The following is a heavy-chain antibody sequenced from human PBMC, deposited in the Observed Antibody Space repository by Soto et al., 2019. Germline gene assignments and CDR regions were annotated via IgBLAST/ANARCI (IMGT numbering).Heavy chain of an antibody. CDR1: GGSIISSSYY. D-gene: IGHD6-13*01. CDR3: ARSLGRSSSWYGEWFDP. CDR2: IYYSGST. V-gene: IGHV4-39*01. Sequence: SETLSLTCTVSGGSIISSSYYWGWIRQPPGKGLEWIGSIYYSGSTYYNPSLKSRVTISVDTSKNQFSLKLSSVTAADTAVYYCARSLGRSSSWYGEWFDPWGQGTLVTVS. J-gene: IGHJ5*02.